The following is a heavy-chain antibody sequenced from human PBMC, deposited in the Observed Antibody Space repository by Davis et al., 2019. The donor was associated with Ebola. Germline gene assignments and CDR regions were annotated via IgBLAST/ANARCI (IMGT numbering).Heavy chain of an antibody. CDR2: VHSTGTT. CDR3: ARDVAL. Sequence: PSETLSLTSTVSNGSITGHYWIWIRQPPGKGLEWIGYVHSTGTTDYNPSLQSRVTMSRDTSKNQFSLKLNSVTAADTAVYYCARDVALWGQGTLVTVSS. CDR1: NGSITGHY. J-gene: IGHJ4*02. V-gene: IGHV4-59*11.